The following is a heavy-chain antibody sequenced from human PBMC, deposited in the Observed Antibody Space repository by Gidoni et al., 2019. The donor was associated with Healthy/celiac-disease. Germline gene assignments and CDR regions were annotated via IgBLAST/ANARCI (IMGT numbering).Heavy chain of an antibody. D-gene: IGHD3-22*01. J-gene: IGHJ3*02. CDR1: GFTFRSYS. CDR2: ISSSSSYI. V-gene: IGHV3-21*01. CDR3: ARRYYYESSAAFDI. Sequence: EVQLVESGGGLLKPGGSLRLSCPASGFTFRSYSMNWVRQAPGKGLEWVSSISSSSSYIYYADEVKGRFTISRDNAKNSLYLQMNSLRAEDTAVYYCARRYYYESSAAFDIWGQGTMVTVSS.